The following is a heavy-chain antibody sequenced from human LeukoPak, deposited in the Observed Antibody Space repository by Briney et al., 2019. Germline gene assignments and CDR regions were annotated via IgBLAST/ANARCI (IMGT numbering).Heavy chain of an antibody. J-gene: IGHJ4*02. Sequence: SETLSLTCAVSGGSISSSNWWSWVRQPPGKGLEWIGEIYHSGSTNYNPSLKSRVTISVDKSKNQFSLKLSSVTAADTAVYYCVRGRKDCSGGSCDTRDLDYWGQGTLVTVSS. V-gene: IGHV4-4*02. CDR3: VRGRKDCSGGSCDTRDLDY. D-gene: IGHD2-15*01. CDR2: IYHSGST. CDR1: GGSISSSNW.